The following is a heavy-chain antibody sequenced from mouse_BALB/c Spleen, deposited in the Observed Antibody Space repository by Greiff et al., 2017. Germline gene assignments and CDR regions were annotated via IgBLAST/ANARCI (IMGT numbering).Heavy chain of an antibody. CDR3: APLIGACYFDV. CDR2: IDPANGNT. Sequence: EVQLQQSGAELVKPGASVKLSCTASGFNIKDTYMHWVKQRPEQGLEWIGRIDPANGNTKYDPKFQGKATITVETSSNTAYMQLISLTSEDTAVYSCAPLIGACYFDVWGEGTTVTVSS. CDR1: GFNIKDTY. J-gene: IGHJ1*01. D-gene: IGHD1-1*01. V-gene: IGHV14-3*02.